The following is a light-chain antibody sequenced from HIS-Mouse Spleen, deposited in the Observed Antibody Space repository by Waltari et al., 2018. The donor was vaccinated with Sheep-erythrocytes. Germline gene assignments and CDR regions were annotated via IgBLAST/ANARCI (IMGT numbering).Light chain of an antibody. Sequence: DIVMTQSPLSLPVTPGEPASISCRSSQSLLHINGYNYLDWYLQKPGQSPQLLIYLGSNRASGVPDRFSGSGSGTDFTLKISRVEAEDVGVYYCMQALQTPRTFGQGTNVEIK. CDR3: MQALQTPRT. V-gene: IGKV2-28*01. CDR1: QSLLHINGYNY. CDR2: LGS. J-gene: IGKJ1*01.